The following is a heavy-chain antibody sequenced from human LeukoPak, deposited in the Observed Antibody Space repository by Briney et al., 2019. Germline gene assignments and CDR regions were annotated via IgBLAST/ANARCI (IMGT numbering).Heavy chain of an antibody. CDR3: ARGLRQLVRSWHY. CDR2: IYHSGST. J-gene: IGHJ4*02. Sequence: SGTLSLTCAVSGGSISSSNWWSWVRQPPGKGLEWIGEIYHSGSTDYNPSLKSRVTISVDKSKNQFSLKLSSVTAADTAVYYCARGLRQLVRSWHYWGQGTLVTVSS. D-gene: IGHD6-6*01. V-gene: IGHV4-4*02. CDR1: GGSISSSNW.